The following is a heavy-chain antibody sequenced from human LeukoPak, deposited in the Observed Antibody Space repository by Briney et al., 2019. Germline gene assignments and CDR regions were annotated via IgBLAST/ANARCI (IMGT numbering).Heavy chain of an antibody. D-gene: IGHD3-22*01. J-gene: IGHJ6*03. Sequence: GASVKVSCKASGYTFTSYGISWVRQAPGQGPEWMGVISPSGGSTTYAQKFQGRVTITRNTSISTAYMELSSLRSEDTAVYYCARTDYDSSGYRWYYYYMDVWGKGTTVTVSS. CDR2: ISPSGGST. V-gene: IGHV1-8*03. CDR3: ARTDYDSSGYRWYYYYMDV. CDR1: GYTFTSYG.